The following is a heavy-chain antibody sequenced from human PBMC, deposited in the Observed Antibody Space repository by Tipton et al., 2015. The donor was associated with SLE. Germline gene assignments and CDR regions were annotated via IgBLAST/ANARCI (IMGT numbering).Heavy chain of an antibody. CDR1: GGSISGSSYY. D-gene: IGHD6-13*01. CDR2: IYYSGST. Sequence: TLSLTCTVSGGSISGSSYYWGWIRQPPGKGLEWIGSIYYSGSTYYNPSLKSRVTISVDTSKNQFSLKLNSVTATDTAVYHCARLRYGSSRHGIDYWGQGTLVTVSS. CDR3: ARLRYGSSRHGIDY. J-gene: IGHJ4*02. V-gene: IGHV4-39*07.